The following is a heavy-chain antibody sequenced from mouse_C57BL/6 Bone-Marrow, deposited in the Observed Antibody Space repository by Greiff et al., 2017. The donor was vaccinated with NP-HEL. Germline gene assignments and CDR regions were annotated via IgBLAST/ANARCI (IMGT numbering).Heavy chain of an antibody. CDR1: GFTFSNYW. J-gene: IGHJ4*01. V-gene: IGHV6-3*01. CDR3: PALTTVVANSPYYYAMDY. D-gene: IGHD1-1*01. CDR2: IRLKSDNYAT. Sequence: EVKLMESGGGLVQPGGSMKLSCVASGFTFSNYWMNWVRQSPEKGLEWVAQIRLKSDNYATHYAESVKGRFTISRDDSKSSVYLQMNNLRAEDTGIYYCPALTTVVANSPYYYAMDYWGQGTSVTVSS.